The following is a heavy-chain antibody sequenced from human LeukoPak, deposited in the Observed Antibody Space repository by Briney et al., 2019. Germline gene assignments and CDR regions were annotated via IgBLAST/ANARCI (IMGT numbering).Heavy chain of an antibody. Sequence: GRSMRLSCAAYGFTFSSYAMHWVRQAPGKGLEWVAVISYDGSNKYYADSVKGRFTISRDNSKNTLYLQMNSLRAEDTAVYYCARDSIVGATWGQGTLVTVSS. V-gene: IGHV3-30-3*01. CDR1: GFTFSSYA. J-gene: IGHJ4*02. D-gene: IGHD1-26*01. CDR2: ISYDGSNK. CDR3: ARDSIVGAT.